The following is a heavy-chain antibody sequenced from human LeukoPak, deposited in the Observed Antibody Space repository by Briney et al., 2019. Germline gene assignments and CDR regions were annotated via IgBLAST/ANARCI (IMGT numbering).Heavy chain of an antibody. CDR2: ISGSGGST. Sequence: PGGSLRLSCAASGFTFSHYWMTWVRQAPGKGLEWASAISGSGGSTYYADSVKGRFTISRDNSKNTLYLQMNSLRAEDTAVYYCAKDYYDSSGYYSDAFDIWGQGTMVTVSS. CDR1: GFTFSHYW. J-gene: IGHJ3*02. V-gene: IGHV3-23*01. CDR3: AKDYYDSSGYYSDAFDI. D-gene: IGHD3-22*01.